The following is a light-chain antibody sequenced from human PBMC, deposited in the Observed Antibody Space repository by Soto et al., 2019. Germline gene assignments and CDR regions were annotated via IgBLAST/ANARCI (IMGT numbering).Light chain of an antibody. CDR1: SSDVGGYNY. Sequence: QSVLTQPRSVSGSPGQSVTISYTGTSSDVGGYNYVSWYQQHPGKAPKLMIYDVSKQPSGVPDRFSGSKSGNTASLTISGLQAEDEADYYCCSYAGSYTYVFGTGTKVTVL. V-gene: IGLV2-11*01. J-gene: IGLJ1*01. CDR3: CSYAGSYTYV. CDR2: DVS.